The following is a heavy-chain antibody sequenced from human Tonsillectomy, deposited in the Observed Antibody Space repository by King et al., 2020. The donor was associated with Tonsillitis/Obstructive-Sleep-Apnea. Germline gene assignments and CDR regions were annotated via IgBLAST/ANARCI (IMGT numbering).Heavy chain of an antibody. CDR3: AKGAVVRGVIPKYYFDY. CDR2: ISGSGGST. D-gene: IGHD3-10*01. V-gene: IGHV3-23*04. Sequence: VQLVESGGGLVQPGGSLRLSCAASGFTFSSYAMSWVRQAPGKGLEWVSTISGSGGSTYYADSVKGRFTISRDNSKNTRYLQMNSLRAEDTAVYYCAKGAVVRGVIPKYYFDYWGQGTLVTVSS. CDR1: GFTFSSYA. J-gene: IGHJ4*02.